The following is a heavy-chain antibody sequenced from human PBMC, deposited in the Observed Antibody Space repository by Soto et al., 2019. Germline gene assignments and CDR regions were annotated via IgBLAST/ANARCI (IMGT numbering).Heavy chain of an antibody. CDR3: ARRRQVYYDFWSGPRESVDQAFDP. J-gene: IGHJ5*02. CDR2: INAGNGNT. D-gene: IGHD3-3*01. V-gene: IGHV1-3*01. CDR1: GYTFTSYA. Sequence: GASVKVSCKASGYTFTSYAMHWVRQAPGQRLEWMGWINAGNGNTKYSQKFQGRVTITRDTSASTAYMELSSLRSEDTAVYYCARRRQVYYDFWSGPRESVDQAFDPWGQGTLVTVSS.